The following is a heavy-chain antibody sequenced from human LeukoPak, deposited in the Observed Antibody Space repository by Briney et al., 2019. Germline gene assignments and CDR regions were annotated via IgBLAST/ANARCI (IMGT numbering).Heavy chain of an antibody. Sequence: HPGGSLRLSCAASGFTFSSYEMNWVRQAPGKGLEWVSYISSSGSTIYYADSVKGRFTISRDNAKNSLYLQMNSLRAEDTAVYYCARDRGGSGGYYYYYYMDVWGKGTTVTVSS. CDR2: ISSSGSTI. J-gene: IGHJ6*03. D-gene: IGHD2-15*01. CDR3: ARDRGGSGGYYYYYYMDV. V-gene: IGHV3-48*03. CDR1: GFTFSSYE.